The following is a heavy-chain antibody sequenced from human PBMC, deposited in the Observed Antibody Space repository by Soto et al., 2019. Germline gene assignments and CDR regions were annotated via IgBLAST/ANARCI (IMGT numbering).Heavy chain of an antibody. V-gene: IGHV3-9*01. J-gene: IGHJ4*02. D-gene: IGHD5-18*01. CDR3: AKGRGYTYNGGSALDY. Sequence: EVQLVESGGGLVQPGRSLRLSCAASGFTFDDYAVHWVRQAPGKGLEWVSGISWNSGNIDYADSVKGRFTISRDNAKNSLFLLMNSLRADDTALYYCAKGRGYTYNGGSALDYWGQGTLVTVSS. CDR2: ISWNSGNI. CDR1: GFTFDDYA.